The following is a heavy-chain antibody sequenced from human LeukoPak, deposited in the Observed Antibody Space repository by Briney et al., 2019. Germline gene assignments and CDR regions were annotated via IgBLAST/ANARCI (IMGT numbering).Heavy chain of an antibody. V-gene: IGHV3-21*01. CDR2: ISSSSVYI. CDR3: ARDEGYYFDY. CDR1: GFTFSSYS. Sequence: PGGSLRLSCAASGFTFSSYSMNWVRQAPGKGLEWVSPISSSSVYIYYADSVKGRFTISRDNAKNSLYLQMNSLSAEDTAVYYCARDEGYYFDYWGQGTLVTVSS. J-gene: IGHJ4*02.